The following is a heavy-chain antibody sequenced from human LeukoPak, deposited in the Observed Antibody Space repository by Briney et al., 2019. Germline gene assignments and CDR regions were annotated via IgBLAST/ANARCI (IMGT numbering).Heavy chain of an antibody. CDR1: GFTFSNYG. CDR2: ITGSGGST. J-gene: IGHJ4*02. Sequence: GRSLRLSCAASGFTFSNYGLSWVRQAPGKGPEWVSGITGSGGSTYYADSVKGRFTISRDNSKNTLYLQMNSLRAEDTAIYYCARDERLLSFLKWGQGTLVTVSS. V-gene: IGHV3-23*01. CDR3: ARDERLLSFLK. D-gene: IGHD3-3*01.